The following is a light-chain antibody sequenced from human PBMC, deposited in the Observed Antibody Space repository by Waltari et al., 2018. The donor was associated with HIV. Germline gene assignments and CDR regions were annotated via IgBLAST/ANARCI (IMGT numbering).Light chain of an antibody. CDR1: SSDVGGYEY. Sequence: QSALTQPPSASGSLGQSVTISCTGTSSDVGGYEYVSWYQHHPDKAPKLRIYEVNKRPSGVPERCSGSKSDNTASLTVAGLQDDDEAHYYCASYGDTNRVLFGGGTRVTVL. CDR2: EVN. CDR3: ASYGDTNRVL. J-gene: IGLJ6*01. V-gene: IGLV2-8*01.